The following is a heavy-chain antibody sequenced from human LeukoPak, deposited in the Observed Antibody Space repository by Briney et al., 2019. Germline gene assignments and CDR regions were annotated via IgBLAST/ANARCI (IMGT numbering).Heavy chain of an antibody. CDR3: AKGSTVVPAAYYFDY. D-gene: IGHD2-2*01. CDR1: GFTFSIYG. J-gene: IGHJ4*02. V-gene: IGHV3-30*02. Sequence: GGSLRLSCAASGFTFSIYGMHCVRQAPGEGLECLSFIWDDGSNKYYTDSVKGGFTISRDNSKNTLYLKMNSLRDEDTAVYYGAKGSTVVPAAYYFDYWGQGTLVTVSS. CDR2: IWDDGSNK.